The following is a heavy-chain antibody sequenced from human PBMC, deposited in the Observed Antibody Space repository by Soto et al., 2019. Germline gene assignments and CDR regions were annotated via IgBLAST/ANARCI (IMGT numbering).Heavy chain of an antibody. Sequence: GGSLRLSCAASGFTFSSYDMHWVRQAPGKGLEWVALISYDGSNKYYADPVKGRFTISRDNSKNTLYLQMNSLRAEDTAVYYCAKIGIPDCNDSSGYAYWGQGTLVTVSS. D-gene: IGHD3-22*01. CDR3: AKIGIPDCNDSSGYAY. CDR2: ISYDGSNK. V-gene: IGHV3-30*18. CDR1: GFTFSSYD. J-gene: IGHJ4*02.